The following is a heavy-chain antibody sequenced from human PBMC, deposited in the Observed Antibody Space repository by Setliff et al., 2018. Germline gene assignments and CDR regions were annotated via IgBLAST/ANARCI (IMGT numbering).Heavy chain of an antibody. CDR1: GYTFTKYG. D-gene: IGHD3-22*01. Sequence: ASVKVSCKDSGYTFTKYGIDWVRQAPGQGLEWLGWISPYNGNTDYVYNVRDRITMTTDTSTGTAYMELRSLTSDDSAVYYCARDAPKVVDKFDLWGQGTKVTVSS. V-gene: IGHV1-18*01. J-gene: IGHJ3*01. CDR3: ARDAPKVVDKFDL. CDR2: ISPYNGNT.